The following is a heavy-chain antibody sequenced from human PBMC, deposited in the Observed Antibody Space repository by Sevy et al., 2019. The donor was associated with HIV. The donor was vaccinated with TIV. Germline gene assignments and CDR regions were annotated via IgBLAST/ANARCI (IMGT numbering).Heavy chain of an antibody. Sequence: GGSLRLSCAASEFTFSSHAVSWVRQAPGKGLEWVSAISGNGENTHYADSVRGRFTISRDNFKNTLYLHMSTLRAEDTDIYYCARDGRGISAFDIWGQGTMVTVSS. CDR1: EFTFSSHA. D-gene: IGHD3-3*02. CDR3: ARDGRGISAFDI. CDR2: ISGNGENT. V-gene: IGHV3-23*01. J-gene: IGHJ3*02.